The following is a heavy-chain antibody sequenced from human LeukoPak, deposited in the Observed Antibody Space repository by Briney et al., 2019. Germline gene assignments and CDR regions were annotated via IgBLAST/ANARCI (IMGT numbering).Heavy chain of an antibody. D-gene: IGHD1-26*01. CDR1: GFTFRSYG. CDR3: TKRVKYGGTWDHFAD. J-gene: IGHJ4*02. CDR2: IWYDGSNK. V-gene: IGHV3-33*06. Sequence: PGGSLRLSCAASGFTFRSYGMHWVRQAPGKGLEWVAVIWYDGSNKYYADSVKGRFTISRDNSKNTLILQMNSLRVEDTALYYCTKRVKYGGTWDHFADWGQGTLVTVSS.